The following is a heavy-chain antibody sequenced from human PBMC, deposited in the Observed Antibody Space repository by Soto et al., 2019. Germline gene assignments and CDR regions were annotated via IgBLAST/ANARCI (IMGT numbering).Heavy chain of an antibody. J-gene: IGHJ6*03. CDR1: GFTFSSYA. D-gene: IGHD2-2*01. CDR3: AKACSSTSCYYYYMDV. CDR2: ISGSGGST. Sequence: GGSLRLSCAASGFTFSSYAMSWVRQAPGKGLEWVSAISGSGGSTYYADSVKGRFTISRDNSKNTLYLQMNSLRAEDTAVYYCAKACSSTSCYYYYMDVWGKGTTVTVSS. V-gene: IGHV3-23*01.